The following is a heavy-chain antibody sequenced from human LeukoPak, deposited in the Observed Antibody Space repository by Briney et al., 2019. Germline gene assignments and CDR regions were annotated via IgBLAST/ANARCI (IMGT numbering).Heavy chain of an antibody. CDR1: GFTFSSYW. CDR2: INSDGSST. Sequence: GGSLRLSCAASGFTFSSYWMHWVRQAPGKGLVWVSRINSDGSSTSYADSVKGRFTISRDNSKNTLYLQMNSLRAEDTAVYYCAKDQGSATHYYFDYWGQGTLVTVSS. CDR3: AKDQGSATHYYFDY. V-gene: IGHV3-74*01. J-gene: IGHJ4*02. D-gene: IGHD6-19*01.